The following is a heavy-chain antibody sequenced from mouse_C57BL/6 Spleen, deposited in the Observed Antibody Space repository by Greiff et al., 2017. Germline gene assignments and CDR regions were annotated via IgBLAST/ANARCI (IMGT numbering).Heavy chain of an antibody. J-gene: IGHJ4*01. CDR1: GFTFTDYY. Sequence: EVHLVESGGGLVQPGGSLSLSCAASGFTFTDYYMSWVRQPPGKALEWLGFIRNKANGYTTEYSASVKGRFTISRDNSQSILYLQMNALRAEDSAIYYCARYMGGRGYYAMDYWGQGTSVTVSS. CDR3: ARYMGGRGYYAMDY. D-gene: IGHD1-1*01. V-gene: IGHV7-3*01. CDR2: IRNKANGYTT.